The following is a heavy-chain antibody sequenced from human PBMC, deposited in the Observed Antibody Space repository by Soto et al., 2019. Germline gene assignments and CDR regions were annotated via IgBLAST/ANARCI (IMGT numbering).Heavy chain of an antibody. J-gene: IGHJ5*02. CDR2: IFSDDEK. CDR3: ARIVRDAVGVPDAISYFDP. D-gene: IGHD2-2*02. CDR1: GFSLSNPKMG. V-gene: IGHV2-26*01. Sequence: ESGPTLVNPTETLTLTCTVSGFSLSNPKMGVSWIRQPPGKALEWLAHIFSDDEKSYSTSLKSRLIISKDTSKSQVVLTMTNMDPVDTATFYCARIVRDAVGVPDAISYFDPWGQGTQVTVSS.